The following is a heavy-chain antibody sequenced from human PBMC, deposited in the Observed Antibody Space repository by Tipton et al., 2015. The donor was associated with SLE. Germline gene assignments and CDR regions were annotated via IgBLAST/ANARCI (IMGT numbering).Heavy chain of an antibody. Sequence: SLRLSCAASGFTFSSYGMHWVRQLPGKGLEWVAVIWYDGLNKYSTDSVKGRFTISRDNSKNTLFLQMNSLRAEDTAVYYCARVLTPYYGMDVWGKGTTVTVPS. V-gene: IGHV3-33*01. CDR1: GFTFSSYG. CDR2: IWYDGLNK. D-gene: IGHD3-9*01. CDR3: ARVLTPYYGMDV. J-gene: IGHJ6*04.